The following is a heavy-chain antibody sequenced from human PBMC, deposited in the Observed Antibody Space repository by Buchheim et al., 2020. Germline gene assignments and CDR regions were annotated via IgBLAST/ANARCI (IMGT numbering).Heavy chain of an antibody. CDR1: GFTFSSYG. Sequence: QVQLVESGGGVVQPGRSLRLSCAASGFTFSSYGMHWVRQAPGKGLEWVAVISYDGSNKYYADSVKGRFTISRDNSKNTLYLKMNSLRAEDTAVYYCAKIVSSYDILTGYLDYYYGMDVWGQGTT. J-gene: IGHJ6*02. V-gene: IGHV3-30*18. CDR3: AKIVSSYDILTGYLDYYYGMDV. CDR2: ISYDGSNK. D-gene: IGHD3-9*01.